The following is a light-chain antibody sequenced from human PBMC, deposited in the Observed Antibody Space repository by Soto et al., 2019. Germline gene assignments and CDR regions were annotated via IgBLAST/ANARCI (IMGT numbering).Light chain of an antibody. J-gene: IGKJ5*01. Sequence: DIQMTQSPSTLSASVGDRVTITCRASQNIVNWLAWYQQKPGKAPTILIYGASTLERGVSSRFSGSGSGPEFTLTITTLQTGDFATYDCQQYNSYSATFGQGTRLEIK. CDR3: QQYNSYSAT. V-gene: IGKV1-5*01. CDR2: GAS. CDR1: QNIVNW.